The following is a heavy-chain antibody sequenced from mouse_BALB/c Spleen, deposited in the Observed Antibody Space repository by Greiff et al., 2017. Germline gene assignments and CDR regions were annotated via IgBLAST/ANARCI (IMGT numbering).Heavy chain of an antibody. CDR2: INPSTGYT. CDR1: GYTFTSYW. D-gene: IGHD1-1*01. CDR3: ARWATTEEDY. J-gene: IGHJ2*01. V-gene: IGHV1-7*01. Sequence: VQLQQSGAELAKPGASVKMSCKASGYTFTSYWMHWVKQRPGQGLEWIGYINPSTGYTEYNQKFKDKATLTADKSSSTAYMQLSSLTSEDSAVYYCARWATTEEDYWGQGTTLTVSS.